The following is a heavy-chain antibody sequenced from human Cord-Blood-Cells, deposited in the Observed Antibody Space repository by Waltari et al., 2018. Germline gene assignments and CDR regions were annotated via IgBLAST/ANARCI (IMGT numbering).Heavy chain of an antibody. V-gene: IGHV4-34*01. Sequence: QVQLQPWGAGLLKPSETLSLTCAVYGGSFSGYYWSWIRQPPGKGLEWIGEINHSGSTNYNPSLKSRVTISVDTSKNQFSLKLSSVTAADTAVYYCARSLYYYGMDVWGQGTTVTVSS. CDR2: INHSGST. CDR1: GGSFSGYY. CDR3: ARSLYYYGMDV. J-gene: IGHJ6*02.